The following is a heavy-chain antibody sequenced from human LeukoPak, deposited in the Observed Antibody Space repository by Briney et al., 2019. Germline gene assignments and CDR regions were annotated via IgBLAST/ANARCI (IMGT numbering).Heavy chain of an antibody. CDR2: IYHSGST. Sequence: PSETLSLTCTVSGGSISSYYRSWIRQPPGRGLEWIGYIYHSGSTYYNPSLKSRVTISVDRSKNQFSLKLSSVTAADTAVYYCASGGKGPGWWVVWGQGTLVTVSS. V-gene: IGHV4-59*12. J-gene: IGHJ4*02. D-gene: IGHD6-19*01. CDR3: ASGGKGPGWWVV. CDR1: GGSISSYY.